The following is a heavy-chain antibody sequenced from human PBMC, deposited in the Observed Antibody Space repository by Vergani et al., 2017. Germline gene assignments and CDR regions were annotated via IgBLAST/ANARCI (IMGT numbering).Heavy chain of an antibody. V-gene: IGHV3-21*04. CDR1: GFTFSSYS. CDR2: ISSSSSYI. D-gene: IGHD6-25*01. J-gene: IGHJ6*03. Sequence: EVQLVESGGGLVKRGGSLRLSCAASGFTFSSYSMNWVRQAPGKGLEWVSSISSSSSYIHYSDSLKGRFTISRDNAKSSLYLQMNSLRAEDTAVYYCAKTSGPQSHYYYYYMDVWGKGTTVTVSS. CDR3: AKTSGPQSHYYYYYMDV.